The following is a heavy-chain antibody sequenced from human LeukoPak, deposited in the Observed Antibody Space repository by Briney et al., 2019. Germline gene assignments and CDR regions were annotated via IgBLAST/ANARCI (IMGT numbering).Heavy chain of an antibody. CDR3: AVGYSSSWYTY. V-gene: IGHV4-4*07. Sequence: PSETLSLTCTVSGGSISSYYWSWIRQPSGKGLEWIGRIYTSGSTNYNPSLKSRVTMSVDTSKNRFSLKLSSVTAADTAVYYCAVGYSSSWYTYWGQGTLVTVSS. J-gene: IGHJ4*02. CDR2: IYTSGST. CDR1: GGSISSYY. D-gene: IGHD6-13*01.